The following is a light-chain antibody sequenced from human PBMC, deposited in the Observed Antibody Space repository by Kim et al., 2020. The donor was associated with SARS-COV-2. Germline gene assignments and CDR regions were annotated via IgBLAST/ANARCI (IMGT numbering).Light chain of an antibody. Sequence: SVAPGKTARITCGGNNIGSKSVHGYQQKPGQAPVLVIYYDSDRPSGIPERFSGSNSGNTATLTISRVEAGDEADYYCQVWDSSREVFGGGTQLTVL. CDR3: QVWDSSREV. V-gene: IGLV3-21*04. CDR2: YDS. CDR1: NIGSKS. J-gene: IGLJ3*02.